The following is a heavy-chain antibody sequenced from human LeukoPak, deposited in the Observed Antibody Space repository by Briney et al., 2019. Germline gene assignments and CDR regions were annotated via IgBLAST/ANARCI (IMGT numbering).Heavy chain of an antibody. V-gene: IGHV3-21*01. CDR2: ISNTNSYM. CDR1: GFTFSSYS. J-gene: IGHJ3*02. CDR3: ARDAFDI. Sequence: PGGSLRPSCAASGFTFSSYSMNWVRQAPGKGLEWVSCISNTNSYMYYADSVKGRFTISRDNAKNSLYLQMNSLRAEDTAVYYCARDAFDIWGQGTMVTVSS.